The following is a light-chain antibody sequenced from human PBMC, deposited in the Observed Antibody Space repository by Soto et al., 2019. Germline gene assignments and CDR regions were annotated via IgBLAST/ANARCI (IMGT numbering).Light chain of an antibody. V-gene: IGLV2-14*01. J-gene: IGLJ1*01. CDR2: EVS. Sequence: QSVLTQPASVSGSPGQSITISCTGTSSDVGNYNYVSWYQQHPGKAPKLMIYEVSNRPSGVSNRFSGSKSGNTASLTISGLQAEDEADYYCSSYTSSSTLVFXTGTKGTVL. CDR1: SSDVGNYNY. CDR3: SSYTSSSTLV.